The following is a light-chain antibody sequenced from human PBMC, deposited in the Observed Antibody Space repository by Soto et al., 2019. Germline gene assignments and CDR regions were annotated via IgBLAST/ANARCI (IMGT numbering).Light chain of an antibody. CDR1: NSNIGSNA. Sequence: QPVLTQPPSASGTPGQRVTISCSGSNSNIGSNAVNWYQQLPATAPKLLIYSNDQRPSGGPDRFSGSKSGTSASLAISGLQSEDEADYFCAAWDDSLNGVVFGGGTKLTVL. CDR3: AAWDDSLNGVV. V-gene: IGLV1-44*01. CDR2: SND. J-gene: IGLJ2*01.